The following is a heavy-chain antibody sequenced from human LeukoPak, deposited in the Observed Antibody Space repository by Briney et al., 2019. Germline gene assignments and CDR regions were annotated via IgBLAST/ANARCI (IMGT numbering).Heavy chain of an antibody. CDR3: AKDPYRVVVATGNYLDP. J-gene: IGHJ5*02. V-gene: IGHV3-30*18. D-gene: IGHD2-21*01. Sequence: GGSLRLSCAAAGFTFSDSWMSWVRQAPGKGLEWVAVISHDGSNIHYGDSVKGRFTISRDNYKNTLYLQMNSLRVEDTAVYYCAKDPYRVVVATGNYLDPWGQGTLVTVSA. CDR1: GFTFSDSW. CDR2: ISHDGSNI.